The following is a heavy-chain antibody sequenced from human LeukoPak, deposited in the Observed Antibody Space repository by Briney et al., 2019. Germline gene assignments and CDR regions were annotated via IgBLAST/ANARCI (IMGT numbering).Heavy chain of an antibody. V-gene: IGHV3-48*04. J-gene: IGHJ4*02. CDR3: AKALRRGPQLEPSGP. Sequence: GGSLRLSCAASGFTFSSYSMNWVRQAPGKGLKWVSYISSSSSTIYYADSVKGRFTISRDNAKNSLYLQMTSLRAEDTAVYYCAKALRRGPQLEPSGPWGQGTLVTVSS. CDR1: GFTFSSYS. D-gene: IGHD1-1*01. CDR2: ISSSSSTI.